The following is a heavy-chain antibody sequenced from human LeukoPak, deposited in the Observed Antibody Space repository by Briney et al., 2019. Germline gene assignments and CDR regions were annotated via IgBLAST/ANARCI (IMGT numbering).Heavy chain of an antibody. CDR1: GFTFSSYS. J-gene: IGHJ4*02. V-gene: IGHV3-74*01. CDR2: ITSDGSST. CDR3: ARDRYYIFDY. D-gene: IGHD3-10*01. Sequence: GGSLRLSCAASGFTFSSYSMNWVRQAPGKGLEWVSRITSDGSSTIYADSVKGRFTISRDNAKSTVYLQMNSLRAEDTAVYFCARDRYYIFDYWGQGAPVTVSS.